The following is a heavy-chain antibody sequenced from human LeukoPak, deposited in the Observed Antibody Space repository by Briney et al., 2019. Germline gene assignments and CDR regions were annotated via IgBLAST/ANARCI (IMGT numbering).Heavy chain of an antibody. Sequence: PGGSLRLSCAASGFTFSDYDMSWLRQAPGKGLEWVAYISCRGSTIYYADSVKGRFTISRDNAKNSLYLQMNSLRAEDTAVYYCARDRGYCSSTSCYYDYWGQGTLVTVPS. V-gene: IGHV3-11*01. J-gene: IGHJ4*02. D-gene: IGHD2-2*01. CDR2: ISCRGSTI. CDR1: GFTFSDYD. CDR3: ARDRGYCSSTSCYYDY.